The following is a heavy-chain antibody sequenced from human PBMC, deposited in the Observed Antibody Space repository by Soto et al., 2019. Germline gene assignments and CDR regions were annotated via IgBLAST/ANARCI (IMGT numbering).Heavy chain of an antibody. V-gene: IGHV3-43*01. J-gene: IGHJ4*02. CDR2: ISWDGGST. Sequence: GGSLRLSCAASGFSFDDYTMHWFRQAPGKGLEWVSLISWDGGSTYYADSVKGRFTISRDNSKNSLYLQMNSLRTEDTALYYCAKGPWGVGSSPPDYWGQGTLGTVSS. CDR3: AKGPWGVGSSPPDY. CDR1: GFSFDDYT. D-gene: IGHD1-26*01.